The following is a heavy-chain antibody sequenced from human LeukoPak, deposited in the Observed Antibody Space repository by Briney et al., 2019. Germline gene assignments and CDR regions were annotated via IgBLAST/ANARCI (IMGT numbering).Heavy chain of an antibody. Sequence: GGSLRLSCAASGFIFSSYWMHWVRQAPGKGLVWVSRINSDGGSTSYADSVKGRFTISRDNAKNTLYLQMDSLRAEDTAVYYCTSGRGVSFDYWGQGTLVTVSS. J-gene: IGHJ4*02. V-gene: IGHV3-74*01. CDR3: TSGRGVSFDY. CDR1: GFIFSSYW. CDR2: INSDGGST. D-gene: IGHD4-23*01.